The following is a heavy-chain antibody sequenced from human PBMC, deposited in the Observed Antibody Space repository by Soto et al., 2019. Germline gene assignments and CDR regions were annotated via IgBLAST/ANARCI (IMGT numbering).Heavy chain of an antibody. CDR2: IHHIGST. D-gene: IGHD1-26*01. V-gene: IGHV4-4*02. J-gene: IGHJ4*02. CDR3: ARSGDYCFDY. CDR1: SYSICSGHW. Sequence: PSETLSLTCAASSYSICSGHWWRWVRQSPGQGLEWIGEIHHIGSTNYNPSLKSRVTISVDNSRNQFSLKLRSVTAADTAVYYCARSGDYCFDYWGQGTLVTVSS.